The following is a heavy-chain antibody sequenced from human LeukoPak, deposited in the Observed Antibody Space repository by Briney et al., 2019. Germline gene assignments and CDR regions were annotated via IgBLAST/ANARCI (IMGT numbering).Heavy chain of an antibody. D-gene: IGHD3-22*01. J-gene: IGHJ4*02. CDR1: GFTFSNYA. V-gene: IGHV3-23*01. Sequence: GRSLRLSCAASGFTFSNYAMGWVRQAPGKGLEWVSSISGSGSNTYYADSVKGRFTISRDNSKKTLFLQMNSLRAEDTAVYYCAKDRYTADYYTSSGYFDHWGQGALVTVSS. CDR3: AKDRYTADYYTSSGYFDH. CDR2: ISGSGSNT.